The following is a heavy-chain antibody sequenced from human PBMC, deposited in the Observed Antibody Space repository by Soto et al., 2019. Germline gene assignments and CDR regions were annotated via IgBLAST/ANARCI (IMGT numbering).Heavy chain of an antibody. V-gene: IGHV1-46*01. CDR3: ARDSARVVVVAAMGDHYYYYGMDV. CDR2: INPSGGST. CDR1: GYTFTSYY. J-gene: IGHJ6*02. D-gene: IGHD2-15*01. Sequence: ASVKVSCKASGYTFTSYYMHWVRQAPGQGLEWMGIINPSGGSTSYAQKFQGRVTMTRDTSTSTVYMELSSLRSEDTAVYYCARDSARVVVVAAMGDHYYYYGMDVWGQGTTV.